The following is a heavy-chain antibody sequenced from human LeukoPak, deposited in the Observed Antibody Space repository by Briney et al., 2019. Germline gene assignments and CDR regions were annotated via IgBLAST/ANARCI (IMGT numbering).Heavy chain of an antibody. CDR1: GYTFTSYD. J-gene: IGHJ4*02. D-gene: IGHD6-13*01. V-gene: IGHV1-8*01. CDR2: MNPNSGNT. Sequence: GASVKVSCKASGYTFTSYDINWVRQATGQGLEWMGWMNPNSGNTGYAQKFQGRVTMTRNTSISTAYMELSRLRSDDTAVYYCARVKYSSSWSGGPFYFDYWGQGTLVTVSS. CDR3: ARVKYSSSWSGGPFYFDY.